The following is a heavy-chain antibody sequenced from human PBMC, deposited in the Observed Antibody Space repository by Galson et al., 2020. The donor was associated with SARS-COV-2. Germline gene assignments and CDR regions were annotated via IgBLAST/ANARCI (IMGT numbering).Heavy chain of an antibody. D-gene: IGHD3-22*01. Sequence: GGSLRLSCEATGLSIGAHYMNWVRRAPGKGLEWVSIIFGDESTSYADSVRGRFTVSRDNSKNILYLHMNNLKLEDSAVYYCARAWGYYFESRWDSWGQGSLVTVSS. V-gene: IGHV3-53*05. CDR3: ARAWGYYFESRWDS. J-gene: IGHJ5*01. CDR1: GLSIGAHY. CDR2: IFGDEST.